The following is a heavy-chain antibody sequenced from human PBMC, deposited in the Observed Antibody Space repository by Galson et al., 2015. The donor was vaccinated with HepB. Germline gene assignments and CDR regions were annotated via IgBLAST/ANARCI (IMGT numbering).Heavy chain of an antibody. CDR1: GFTFSSYA. J-gene: IGHJ4*02. Sequence: SLRLSCAASGFTFSSYAIHWVRQAPGKGLEWVAVISYDGSNKYYADSVKGRFSISRDNSKKKVYLQMNSLIVDDTAVYYCARDKFSSSSVCLESWGQGTLVAVSS. CDR3: ARDKFSSSSVCLES. V-gene: IGHV3-30-3*01. CDR2: ISYDGSNK. D-gene: IGHD6-6*01.